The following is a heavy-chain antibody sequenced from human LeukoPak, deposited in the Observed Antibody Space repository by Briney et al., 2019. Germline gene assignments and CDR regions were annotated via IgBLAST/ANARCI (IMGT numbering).Heavy chain of an antibody. V-gene: IGHV1-69*04. CDR2: IIPILGIA. CDR3: VRVTAVAGTLLDY. J-gene: IGHJ4*02. Sequence: SVKVSCKASGGTFSSYAISWVRQAPGQGLEWMGRIIPILGIANYAQKFQGRVTITADKSTSTAYMELSSLRSEDTAVYYCVRVTAVAGTLLDYWGQGTLVTVSS. CDR1: GGTFSSYA. D-gene: IGHD6-19*01.